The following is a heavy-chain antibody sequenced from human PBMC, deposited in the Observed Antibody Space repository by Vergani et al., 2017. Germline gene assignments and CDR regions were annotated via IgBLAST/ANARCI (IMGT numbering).Heavy chain of an antibody. D-gene: IGHD3-9*01. J-gene: IGHJ6*02. CDR1: GYTFTSYG. CDR3: ARSDILTNYYYGMDV. V-gene: IGHV1-18*01. CDR2: ISAYNGNT. Sequence: QVQLVQSGAEVKKPGASVKVSCKASGYTFTSYGISWVRQAPGQGLEWMGWISAYNGNTNYAQKLQGRVTMTTDTSTSTAYMELRSLISDDTAVYYCARSDILTNYYYGMDVWGQGTTVTVSS.